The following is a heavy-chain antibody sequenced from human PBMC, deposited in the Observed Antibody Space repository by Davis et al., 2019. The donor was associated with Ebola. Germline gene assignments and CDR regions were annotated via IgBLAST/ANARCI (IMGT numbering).Heavy chain of an antibody. V-gene: IGHV3-23*01. CDR3: AKGIVVVVAATPTSDY. J-gene: IGHJ4*02. D-gene: IGHD2-15*01. CDR2: ISGSGGST. CDR1: GFTFSSYA. Sequence: GESLKISCAASGFTFSSYAMSWVRQAPGKGLEWVSAISGSGGSTYCADSVKGRFTISRDNSKNTLYLQMNSLRAEDTAVYYCAKGIVVVVAATPTSDYWGQGTLVTVSS.